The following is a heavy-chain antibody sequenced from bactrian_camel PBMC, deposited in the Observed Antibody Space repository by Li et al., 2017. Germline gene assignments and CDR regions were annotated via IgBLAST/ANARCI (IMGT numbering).Heavy chain of an antibody. J-gene: IGHJ6*01. CDR2: ISYAGGTT. Sequence: HVQLVESGGGLVQPGGSLRLSCAGSGFRLSSYWMYWVRQAPGKGLEWVSSISYAGGTTHYSDSVKGRFTISRDNSKKLLILQMDSLRPEDTAMYYCAAQLTSSGNCRPWLDFDYWGQGTQVTVS. V-gene: IGHV3S1*01. CDR3: AAQLTSSGNCRPWLDFDY. CDR1: GFRLSSYW. D-gene: IGHD2*01.